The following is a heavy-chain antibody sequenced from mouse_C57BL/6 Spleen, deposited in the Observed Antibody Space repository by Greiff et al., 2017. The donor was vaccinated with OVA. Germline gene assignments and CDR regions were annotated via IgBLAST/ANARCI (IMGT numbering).Heavy chain of an antibody. D-gene: IGHD1-1*01. CDR2: IYPGSGNT. J-gene: IGHJ2*01. Sequence: VQLQQSGPELVKPGASVKISCKASGYSFTSYYIHWVKQRPGQGLEWIGWIYPGSGNTKYNEKFKGKATLTADTSSSTAYMQLSSLTSEDSAVYYCAKGTVVVPGYFDYWGQGTTLTVSS. V-gene: IGHV1-66*01. CDR1: GYSFTSYY. CDR3: AKGTVVVPGYFDY.